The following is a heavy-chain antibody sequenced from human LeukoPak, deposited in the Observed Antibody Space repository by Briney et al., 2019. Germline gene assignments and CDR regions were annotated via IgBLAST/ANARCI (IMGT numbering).Heavy chain of an antibody. CDR1: GGSISSGSYY. D-gene: IGHD6-13*01. V-gene: IGHV4-61*02. CDR3: ARGDFGYSSSWKTNEADWFDP. J-gene: IGHJ5*02. Sequence: PSETLSLTCTVSGGSISSGSYYWSWIRQPAGKGLEWIGRIYTSGSTNYNPSLKSRVTISVDTSKNQFSLKLSSVTAADTAVYYCARGDFGYSSSWKTNEADWFDPWGQGTLVTVSS. CDR2: IYTSGST.